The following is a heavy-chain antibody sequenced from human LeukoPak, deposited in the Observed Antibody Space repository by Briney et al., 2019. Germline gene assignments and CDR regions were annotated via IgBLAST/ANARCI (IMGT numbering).Heavy chain of an antibody. J-gene: IGHJ4*02. CDR2: INTNTGNP. CDR1: GYTFTSYA. V-gene: IGHV7-4-1*02. CDR3: ARDYYGSGSPNSEGQFDY. D-gene: IGHD3-10*01. Sequence: GASVKVSCKASGYTFTSYAMNWVRQAPGQGLEWMGWINTNTGNPTYAQGFTGRFVFSLDTSVSTAYLQISSLKAEDTAVYYCARDYYGSGSPNSEGQFDYWGQGTLVTVSS.